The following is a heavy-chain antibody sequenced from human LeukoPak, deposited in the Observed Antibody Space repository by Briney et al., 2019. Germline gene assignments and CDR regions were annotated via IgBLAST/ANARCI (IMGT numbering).Heavy chain of an antibody. V-gene: IGHV3-21*01. J-gene: IGHJ3*02. CDR1: GFTFSSYS. CDR2: ISSGGTYK. CDR3: ARPTTVTTISADAFDI. D-gene: IGHD4-17*01. Sequence: GGSLRLSGAASGFTFSSYSMNWVRQAPGKGLEWVSSISSGGTYKYYADSVKGRFTISRDNAQNSLYLQMNSLRAEDSSVYYCARPTTVTTISADAFDIWGQGTMVTVSS.